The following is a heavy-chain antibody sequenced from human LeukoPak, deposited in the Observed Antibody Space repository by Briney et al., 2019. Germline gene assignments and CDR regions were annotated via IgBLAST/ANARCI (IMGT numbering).Heavy chain of an antibody. J-gene: IGHJ4*02. CDR2: IKSKTDGGTT. Sequence: GGSLRLSCAASGFTFSSYGMHWVRQAPGKGLEWVGRIKSKTDGGTTDYAAPVKGRFTISRDDSKNTLYLQMNSLKTEDTAVYYCTTDWASIVGATRWEWGQGTLVTVSS. D-gene: IGHD1-26*01. V-gene: IGHV3-15*01. CDR1: GFTFSSYG. CDR3: TTDWASIVGATRWE.